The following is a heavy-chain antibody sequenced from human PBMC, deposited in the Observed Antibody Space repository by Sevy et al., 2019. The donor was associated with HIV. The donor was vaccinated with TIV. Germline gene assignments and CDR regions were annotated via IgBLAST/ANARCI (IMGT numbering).Heavy chain of an antibody. Sequence: GGYLRLSCAASGFTFSNHGMHWVRQAPGKGLEWVAFIRYDGSNEYYGDSVKGRFTISRDNSKNTLYLQMNSLRPEDTAVYYCAKDRKVLLVVYAIPFDVFDIWGQGTMVTVSS. J-gene: IGHJ3*02. CDR3: AKDRKVLLVVYAIPFDVFDI. CDR2: IRYDGSNE. CDR1: GFTFSNHG. D-gene: IGHD2-8*02. V-gene: IGHV3-30*02.